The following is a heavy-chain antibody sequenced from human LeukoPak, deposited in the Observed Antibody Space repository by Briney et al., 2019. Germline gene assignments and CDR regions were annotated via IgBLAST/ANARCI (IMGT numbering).Heavy chain of an antibody. J-gene: IGHJ4*02. D-gene: IGHD5-18*01. CDR2: IIPILGIA. Sequence: GASVRVSCKASGGTFSSYAISWVRQAPGQGLEWMGRIIPILGIANYAQKFQGRVTITADKSTSTAYMELSSLRSEDTALYYCAKARGYSRGFDYWGQGTLVTVSS. CDR3: AKARGYSRGFDY. CDR1: GGTFSSYA. V-gene: IGHV1-69*04.